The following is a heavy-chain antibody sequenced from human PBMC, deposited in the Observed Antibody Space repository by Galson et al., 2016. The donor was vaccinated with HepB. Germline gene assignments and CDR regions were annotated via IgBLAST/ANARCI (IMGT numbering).Heavy chain of an antibody. CDR2: IYKNGGT. D-gene: IGHD4-23*01. V-gene: IGHV4-61*02. Sequence: TLSLTCTVSGASISSSDYYWSWIRQSAGKGLEWIGRIYKNGGTNYNPSRRSRVSISLDTSKNQFSLKLNSVTAADTAVYFCAREAVAYDPIFDYWGQGTLVTVPS. CDR1: GASISSSDYY. J-gene: IGHJ4*02. CDR3: AREAVAYDPIFDY.